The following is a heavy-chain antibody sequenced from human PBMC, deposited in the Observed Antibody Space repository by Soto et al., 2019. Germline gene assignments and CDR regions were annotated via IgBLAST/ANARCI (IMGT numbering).Heavy chain of an antibody. CDR3: ARYDILTGYPYYYYYYMDV. Sequence: GASVKVSCKASGYTFTSYGISWVRQAPGQGLEWMGWISAYNGNTNYAQKLQGRVTMTTDTSTSTAYMELRSLRSDDTAVYYCARYDILTGYPYYYYYYMDVWGKGTTVTVSS. J-gene: IGHJ6*03. CDR1: GYTFTSYG. CDR2: ISAYNGNT. D-gene: IGHD3-9*01. V-gene: IGHV1-18*01.